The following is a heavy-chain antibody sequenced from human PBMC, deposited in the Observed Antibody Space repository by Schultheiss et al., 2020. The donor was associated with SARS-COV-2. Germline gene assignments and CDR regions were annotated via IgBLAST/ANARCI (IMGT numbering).Heavy chain of an antibody. Sequence: GSLRLSCAVYGGSFSGYYWSWIRQPPGKGLEWIGEINHSGSTNYNPSLKSRVTISVDTSKNQFSLKLSSVTAADTAVYYCASNHDTISHYWGQGTLVTVSS. V-gene: IGHV4-34*01. J-gene: IGHJ4*02. D-gene: IGHD3-9*01. CDR2: INHSGST. CDR1: GGSFSGYY. CDR3: ASNHDTISHY.